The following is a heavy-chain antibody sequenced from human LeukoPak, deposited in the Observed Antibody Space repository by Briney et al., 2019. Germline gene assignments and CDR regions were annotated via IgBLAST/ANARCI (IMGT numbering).Heavy chain of an antibody. V-gene: IGHV6-1*01. CDR2: TYYRSKWYN. D-gene: IGHD2-2*01. CDR1: GDSVSSNSAA. Sequence: SQTLSLTCAISGDSVSSNSAAWNWIRQSPSRGLEWLGRTYYRSKWYNDYAVSVKSRITINPDTSKNQFSLQLNSVTPEDTAVYYCARGYCSSTSCYLPGSGWFDPRGQGTLVTVSS. CDR3: ARGYCSSTSCYLPGSGWFDP. J-gene: IGHJ5*02.